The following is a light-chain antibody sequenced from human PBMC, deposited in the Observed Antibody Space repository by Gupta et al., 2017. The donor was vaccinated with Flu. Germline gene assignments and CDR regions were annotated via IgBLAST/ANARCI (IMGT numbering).Light chain of an antibody. CDR2: DNY. CDR3: QVWDSSSDHVV. V-gene: IGLV3-21*02. Sequence: SYVLTQPPSVSVAPGQTARVTCGGNNIGTKSVHWYQRRPVQAPVLVVYDNYDRPSGILERFAGSNSGNTATLTISRVEAGDEADYYCQVWDSSSDHVVFGGGTKLTVL. J-gene: IGLJ2*01. CDR1: NIGTKS.